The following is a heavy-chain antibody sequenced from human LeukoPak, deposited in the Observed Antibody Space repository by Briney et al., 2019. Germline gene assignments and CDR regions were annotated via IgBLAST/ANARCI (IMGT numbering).Heavy chain of an antibody. V-gene: IGHV4-34*01. CDR3: ARNVYYYDSSGYYYVPFDY. Sequence: SETLSLTCAVYGGSFSGYYWSWIRQPPGKGLEWIGEINHSGSTNYNPSLKSRVTISVDTSKNQFSLKLSSVTAADTAVYYCARNVYYYDSSGYYYVPFDYWGQGILVTVSS. J-gene: IGHJ4*02. D-gene: IGHD3-22*01. CDR1: GGSFSGYY. CDR2: INHSGST.